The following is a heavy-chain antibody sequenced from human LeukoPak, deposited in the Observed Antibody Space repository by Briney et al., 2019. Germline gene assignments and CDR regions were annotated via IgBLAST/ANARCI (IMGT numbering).Heavy chain of an antibody. CDR2: IYYSGST. CDR3: ARVPKYYDFWSGYLILWFDP. V-gene: IGHV4-59*12. J-gene: IGHJ5*02. D-gene: IGHD3-3*01. CDR1: GGSISSYY. Sequence: SETLSLTCTVSGGSISSYYWSWIRQPPGKGLEWIGYIYYSGSTNYNPSLKSRVTISVDTSKNQFSLKLSSVTAADTAVYYCARVPKYYDFWSGYLILWFDPWGQGTLVTVSS.